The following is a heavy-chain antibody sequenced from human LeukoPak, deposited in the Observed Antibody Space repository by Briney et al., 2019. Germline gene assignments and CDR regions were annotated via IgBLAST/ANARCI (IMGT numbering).Heavy chain of an antibody. D-gene: IGHD6-6*01. CDR3: ARDPLSSSPRDYFDY. Sequence: GGSLRLSCAASGFTFSSYGMSWVRQAPGKGLEWVSGISGSGVSTYYADSVKGRFTISRDNSKNTLYLQINSLRAEDTAVYYCARDPLSSSPRDYFDYWGQGTLVTVSS. V-gene: IGHV3-23*01. CDR1: GFTFSSYG. CDR2: ISGSGVST. J-gene: IGHJ4*02.